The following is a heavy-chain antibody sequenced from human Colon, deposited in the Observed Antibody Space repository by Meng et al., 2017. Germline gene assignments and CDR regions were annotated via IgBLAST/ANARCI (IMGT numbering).Heavy chain of an antibody. CDR3: ARDNWGSLDY. J-gene: IGHJ4*02. D-gene: IGHD7-27*01. V-gene: IGHV4-61*01. CDR1: GASVSDTNYA. Sequence: SASGPVMPSATRSLTCTFAGASVSDTNYAWSWIRQPPGKGLEWIGYGSTNHNPSLKSRVTISVDTSKNQFSLTLNSVTAADTAVYYCARDNWGSLDYWGQGTLVTVSS. CDR2: GST.